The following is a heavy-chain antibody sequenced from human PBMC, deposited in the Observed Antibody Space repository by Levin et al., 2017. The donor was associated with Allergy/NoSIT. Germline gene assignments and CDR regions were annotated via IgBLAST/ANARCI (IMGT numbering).Heavy chain of an antibody. CDR1: GFTFSNYG. V-gene: IGHV3-33*01. J-gene: IGHJ4*02. CDR2: IWYDGSNK. CDR3: ARAPCITSCYLLDY. D-gene: IGHD2-2*01. Sequence: PGGSLRLSCAASGFTFSNYGMHWVRQAPGKGLEWVALIWYDGSNKYYADSVKGRFTISRDNSKNTLYLQMNSLRAEDTAVYYCARAPCITSCYLLDYWGQGTLVTVSS.